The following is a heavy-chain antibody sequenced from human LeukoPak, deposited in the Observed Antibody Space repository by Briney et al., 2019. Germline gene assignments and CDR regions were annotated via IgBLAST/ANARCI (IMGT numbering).Heavy chain of an antibody. V-gene: IGHV4-30-2*01. CDR1: GGSISSGGYS. CDR2: IYHSGST. J-gene: IGHJ5*02. D-gene: IGHD1-26*01. Sequence: SSQTLSLTCAVSGGSISSGGYSWSWTRQPPGKGLEWIGYIYHSGSTYYNPSLKSRVTISVDTSTNQFSLKLTSVTAADTAVYYCAGRSGNYHWFDPWGQGTLVTVSS. CDR3: AGRSGNYHWFDP.